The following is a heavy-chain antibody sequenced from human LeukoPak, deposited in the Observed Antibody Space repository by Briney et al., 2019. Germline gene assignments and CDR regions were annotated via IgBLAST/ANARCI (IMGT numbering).Heavy chain of an antibody. CDR1: GYTFSSYG. CDR3: ARDQGIYNHRIIDS. D-gene: IGHD5-12*01. CDR2: ISAYNGNT. V-gene: IGHV1-18*01. J-gene: IGHJ4*02. Sequence: ASLNVSCKASGYTFSSYGISWVRQAPGQGLEWMGWISAYNGNTNFAQEFQGRVTMTTDTSTSTASMELRSVRSDDTAVYYCARDQGIYNHRIIDSWGQGTLVTVSS.